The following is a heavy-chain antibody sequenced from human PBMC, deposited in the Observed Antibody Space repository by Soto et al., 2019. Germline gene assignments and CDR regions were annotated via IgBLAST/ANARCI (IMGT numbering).Heavy chain of an antibody. CDR2: ISSSSSYI. Sequence: GGSLRLSCAASGFTFSSYSMIWVRQAPGKGLEWVSSISSSSSYIYYADSVKGQVTISADNSISTASLQWSSLKASDTAVYYCAKLSGSSTTSGVYYYYDIDVWGQGTTVTVSS. J-gene: IGHJ6*02. V-gene: IGHV3-21*04. CDR1: GFTFSSYS. D-gene: IGHD2-2*01. CDR3: AKLSGSSTTSGVYYYYDIDV.